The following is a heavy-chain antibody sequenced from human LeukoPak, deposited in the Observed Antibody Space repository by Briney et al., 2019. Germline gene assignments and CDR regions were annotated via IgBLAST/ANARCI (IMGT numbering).Heavy chain of an antibody. CDR2: TYYSGST. Sequence: SETLSLTCTVSGGSISSYYWSWIRQPPGKGLEWIGYTYYSGSTNYNPSLKSRVTISVDTSKNQFSLKLSSVTAADTAVYYCARGTESGSYLWYYFDYWGQGTLVTVSS. CDR1: GGSISSYY. J-gene: IGHJ4*02. CDR3: ARGTESGSYLWYYFDY. D-gene: IGHD1-26*01. V-gene: IGHV4-59*01.